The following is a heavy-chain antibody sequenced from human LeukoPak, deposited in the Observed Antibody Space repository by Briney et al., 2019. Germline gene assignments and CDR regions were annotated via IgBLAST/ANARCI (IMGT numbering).Heavy chain of an antibody. CDR1: GGTFSSYA. D-gene: IGHD5-18*01. CDR2: IIPIFGTA. Sequence: ASVKVSRKASGGTFSSYAISWVRQAPGQGLEWMGGIIPIFGTANYAQKFQGRVTITADESTSTAYMELSSLRSEDTAVYYCARGRGYSYGNFDYWGQGTLVTVSS. CDR3: ARGRGYSYGNFDY. V-gene: IGHV1-69*13. J-gene: IGHJ4*02.